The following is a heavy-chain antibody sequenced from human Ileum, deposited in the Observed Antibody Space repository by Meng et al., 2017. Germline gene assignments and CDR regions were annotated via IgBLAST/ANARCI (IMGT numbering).Heavy chain of an antibody. D-gene: IGHD1-26*01. J-gene: IGHJ4*02. CDR1: GGSVSRAGYQ. V-gene: IGHV4-61*08. Sequence: QGQLQASGPGLVRPAETLSLICTGSGGSVSRAGYQWGWIRQPPGKGLEWIGYASTNYNPSLKSRVTISLDTSRNQFSLSLSSVTAADTAVYYCARDHMGSLDYWGQGILVTVSS. CDR3: ARDHMGSLDY. CDR2: AST.